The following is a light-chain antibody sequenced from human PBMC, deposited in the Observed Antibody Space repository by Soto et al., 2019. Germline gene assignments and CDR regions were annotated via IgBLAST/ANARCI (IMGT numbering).Light chain of an antibody. CDR2: GAS. Sequence: EIVMTQSPATLSVSPGERATLSCRASQSVSSNLAWYPQKPGQAPRLLIYGASTRATGIPARVSGSGSGTEFTLTISSLQSEDFAVYYCQQYNNWPPWTFGQGTKVESK. CDR1: QSVSSN. CDR3: QQYNNWPPWT. V-gene: IGKV3-15*01. J-gene: IGKJ1*01.